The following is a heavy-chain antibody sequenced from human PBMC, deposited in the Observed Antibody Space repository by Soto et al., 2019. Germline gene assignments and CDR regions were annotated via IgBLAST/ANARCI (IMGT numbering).Heavy chain of an antibody. Sequence: QVQLVESGGGVVQPGTSLRLSCAASGFTFSSYGMHWVRQAPGKGLEWVTVIWYDGSNKYYADSVKGRFTISRDNSKNTLYLQMNNLRAEDTAVYYCARDGGRYHFDYWGQGTLVTVSS. J-gene: IGHJ4*02. CDR2: IWYDGSNK. D-gene: IGHD1-26*01. CDR3: ARDGGRYHFDY. CDR1: GFTFSSYG. V-gene: IGHV3-33*01.